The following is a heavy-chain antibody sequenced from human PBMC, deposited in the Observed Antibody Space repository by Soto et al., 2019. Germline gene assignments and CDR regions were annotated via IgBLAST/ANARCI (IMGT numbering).Heavy chain of an antibody. CDR3: ARPRHADPGRFSYYYMDV. CDR1: GFTFSTYS. CDR2: LTRSSSYI. V-gene: IGHV3-21*01. Sequence: EVQLVESGGGLVKPGGSLRLSCSASGFTFSTYSMSWVRQAPGKGLEWVSFLTRSSSYIYYADSVKGRFTISRDNAMNSLYLQMNSLRAEDTAVYYCARPRHADPGRFSYYYMDVWGKGTTVTVSS. J-gene: IGHJ6*03.